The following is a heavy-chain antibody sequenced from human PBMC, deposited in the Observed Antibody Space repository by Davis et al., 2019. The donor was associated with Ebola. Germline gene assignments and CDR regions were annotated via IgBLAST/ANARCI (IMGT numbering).Heavy chain of an antibody. CDR3: ARDSREYYYDSSGYYYYYGMDV. V-gene: IGHV1-2*04. CDR2: INPNSGGT. CDR1: GYTFTTYG. J-gene: IGHJ6*02. Sequence: ASVKVSCKASGYTFTTYGISWVRQAPGQGLEWMGWINPNSGGTNYAQKFQGWVTMTRDTSISTAYMELSRLRSDDTAVYYCARDSREYYYDSSGYYYYYGMDVWGQGTKVTVS. D-gene: IGHD3-22*01.